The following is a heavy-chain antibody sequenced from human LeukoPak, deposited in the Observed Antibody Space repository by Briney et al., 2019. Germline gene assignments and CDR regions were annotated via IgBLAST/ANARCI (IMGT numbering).Heavy chain of an antibody. V-gene: IGHV3-23*01. CDR1: GFTFSSYA. CDR2: ISGSGGST. CDR3: ARGRFGTFPFDY. J-gene: IGHJ4*02. D-gene: IGHD3-10*01. Sequence: GRSLRLSCAASGFTFSSYAMSWVRQAPGKGLEWVSAISGSGGSTYYADSVKGRFTISRDNSKNTLYLQMNSLRAEDTAVYYCARGRFGTFPFDYWGQGTLVTVSS.